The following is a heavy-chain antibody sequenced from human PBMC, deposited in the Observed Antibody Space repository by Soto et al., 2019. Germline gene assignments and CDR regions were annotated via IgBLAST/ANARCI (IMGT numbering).Heavy chain of an antibody. D-gene: IGHD3-10*01. CDR2: IYYSGST. J-gene: IGHJ4*02. Sequence: QVQLQESGPGLVKPSQTLSLTCTVSGGSISSAGYNWSWIRQHPGKGLEWIGYIYYSGSTYYNPSLQSRVTISVDTSKNQFSLKLSSVTAADTAVYYCATYGSGSYYPTTFDYWGQGTLVTVSS. CDR3: ATYGSGSYYPTTFDY. CDR1: GGSISSAGYN. V-gene: IGHV4-31*03.